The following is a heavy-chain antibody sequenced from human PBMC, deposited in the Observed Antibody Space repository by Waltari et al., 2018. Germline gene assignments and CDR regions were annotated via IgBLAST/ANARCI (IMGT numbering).Heavy chain of an antibody. Sequence: EVQLVESGGYLVQPGGSLRLSCAASGFNFSTYWMSWVRQAPGKGLEWVANINENGSKKYYVESLKGRFTISKDNADNSLYLQMDNLRAEDTAVYYCATYYGGSGDYLDYWGQGTLVTVSS. V-gene: IGHV3-7*01. J-gene: IGHJ4*02. D-gene: IGHD2-21*01. CDR1: GFNFSTYW. CDR3: ATYYGGSGDYLDY. CDR2: INENGSKK.